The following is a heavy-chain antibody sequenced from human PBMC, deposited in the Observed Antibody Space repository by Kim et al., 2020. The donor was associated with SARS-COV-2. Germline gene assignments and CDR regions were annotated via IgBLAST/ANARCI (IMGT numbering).Heavy chain of an antibody. D-gene: IGHD6-19*01. CDR3: ARDGYSSGGFDY. J-gene: IGHJ4*02. V-gene: IGHV1-3*01. CDR1: GHTFTSYA. CDR2: INAGNGNT. Sequence: ASVKVSCKASGHTFTSYAMHWLRQASGQRHEWMGWINAGNGNTKFSQKFQGRVTITRDTSASTAHMELSSLRSEDTAVYYCARDGYSSGGFDYWVQRIL.